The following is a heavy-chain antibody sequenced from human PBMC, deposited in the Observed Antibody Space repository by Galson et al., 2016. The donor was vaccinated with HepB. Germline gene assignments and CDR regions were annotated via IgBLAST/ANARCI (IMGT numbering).Heavy chain of an antibody. V-gene: IGHV3-23*01. CDR2: LSGWGAHT. Sequence: SLRLSCAASGFTFSDYAMYWVRQAPGKGLEWVASLSGWGAHTYYADSVKGRFTISRDNSKNPVFLQMNSLRVDDTAIYYCGKVRRLLATDHWGQGTLGTGSS. CDR1: GFTFSDYA. J-gene: IGHJ4*02. CDR3: GKVRRLLATDH.